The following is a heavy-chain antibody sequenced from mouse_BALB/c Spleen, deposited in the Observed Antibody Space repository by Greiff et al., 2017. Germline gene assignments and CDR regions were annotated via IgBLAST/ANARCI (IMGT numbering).Heavy chain of an antibody. J-gene: IGHJ3*01. CDR3: ARCGNYLDWFAY. CDR1: GYTFTSYT. CDR2: INPSSGYT. D-gene: IGHD2-1*01. Sequence: QVQLQQSGAELARPGASVKMSCKASGYTFTSYTMHWVKQRPGQGLEWIGYINPSSGYTNYNQKFKDKATLTADKSSSTAYMQLSSLTSEDSAVYYCARCGNYLDWFAYWGQGTLVTVSA. V-gene: IGHV1-4*01.